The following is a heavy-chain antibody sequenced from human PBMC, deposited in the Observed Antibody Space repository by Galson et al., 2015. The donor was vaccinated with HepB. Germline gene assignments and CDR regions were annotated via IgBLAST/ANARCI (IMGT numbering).Heavy chain of an antibody. CDR2: ISGDGSDK. Sequence: SLRLSCAASGFTFSSTFSDYAMHWVRLAPGTGLEWVAVISGDGSDKYSSDSVRGRFIISRDKSRNTMYLQMNSLRVEETGVYYCARARKYYYSSGTSPEYVKYGMDVWGRGTTVTVSS. D-gene: IGHD3-10*01. CDR1: GFTFSSTFSDYA. V-gene: IGHV3-30-3*01. J-gene: IGHJ6*02. CDR3: ARARKYYYSSGTSPEYVKYGMDV.